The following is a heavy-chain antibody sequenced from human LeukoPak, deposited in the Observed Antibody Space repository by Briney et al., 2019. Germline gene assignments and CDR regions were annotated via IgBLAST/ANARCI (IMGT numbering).Heavy chain of an antibody. CDR1: GFTFSSYG. D-gene: IGHD5-12*01. CDR2: IWYDGSNK. Sequence: PGGSLRLSCAASGFTFSSYGMHWVRQAPGKGLEWVAVIWYDGSNKYYADSVKGRFTISRDNSKNTLYLQMNSLRAEDTAVYYCAKDYRAGEWLRLIDYWGQGTLVTVSS. V-gene: IGHV3-30*02. CDR3: AKDYRAGEWLRLIDY. J-gene: IGHJ4*02.